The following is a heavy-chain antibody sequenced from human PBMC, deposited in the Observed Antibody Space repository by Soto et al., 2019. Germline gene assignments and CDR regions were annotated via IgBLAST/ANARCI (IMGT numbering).Heavy chain of an antibody. CDR2: ISYDGSNK. D-gene: IGHD3-16*01. CDR1: GFTFSSYG. V-gene: IGHV3-30*18. Sequence: GGSLRLSCAAFGFTFSSYGMHWVRQAPGKGLEWVAVISYDGSNKYYADSVKGRFTISRDNSKNTLYLQMNSLRAEDTAVYYCAKTSVTGFGFDYWGQGTLVTVSS. CDR3: AKTSVTGFGFDY. J-gene: IGHJ4*02.